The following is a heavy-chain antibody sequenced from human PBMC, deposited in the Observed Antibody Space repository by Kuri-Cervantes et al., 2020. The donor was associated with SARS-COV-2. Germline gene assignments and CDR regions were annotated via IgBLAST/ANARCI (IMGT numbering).Heavy chain of an antibody. D-gene: IGHD3-3*01. V-gene: IGHV4-61*03. CDR2: IYHSGAT. CDR3: ARVSAETIFGVVTTAAWFDP. CDR1: GGSVSSGTKF. Sequence: SETLSLTCAVSGGSVSSGTKFWSWIRQPPGKGLEWIGYIYHSGATNYNPSLESRVTISVDTSKNHFSLKLNSVTAADTAVYYCARVSAETIFGVVTTAAWFDPWGQGTLVTVSS. J-gene: IGHJ5*02.